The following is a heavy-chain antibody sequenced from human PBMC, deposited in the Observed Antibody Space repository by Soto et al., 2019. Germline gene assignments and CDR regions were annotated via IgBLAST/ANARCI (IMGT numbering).Heavy chain of an antibody. CDR3: ARSSSWPTYYFDY. J-gene: IGHJ4*02. D-gene: IGHD6-13*01. CDR2: INHSGST. V-gene: IGHV4-34*01. CDR1: GGSFSGYY. Sequence: ETLSLTCAVYGGSFSGYYWSWIRQPPGKGLEWIGEINHSGSTNYNPSLKSRVTISVDTSKNQFSLKLSSVTAADTAVYYCARSSSWPTYYFDYWGQGTLVTVSS.